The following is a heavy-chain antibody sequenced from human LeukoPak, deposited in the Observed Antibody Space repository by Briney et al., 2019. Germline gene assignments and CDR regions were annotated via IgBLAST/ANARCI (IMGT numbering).Heavy chain of an antibody. CDR2: INYSRNP. D-gene: IGHD3-16*01. Sequence: SETLSFTCTVSGGSISSSSYYWGWIRQPPGKGLEWIGNINYSRNPYYNPSLKSRVTISIDTSRTRFALKLTSVTAADTAMYYCAREKIGTGTVLGKDYYYMDVWGKGTTVTASS. J-gene: IGHJ6*03. V-gene: IGHV4-39*06. CDR3: AREKIGTGTVLGKDYYYMDV. CDR1: GGSISSSSYY.